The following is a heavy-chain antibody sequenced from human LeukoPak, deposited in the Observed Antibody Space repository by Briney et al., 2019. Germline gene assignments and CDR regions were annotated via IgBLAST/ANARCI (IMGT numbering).Heavy chain of an antibody. CDR2: IYSGGST. V-gene: IGHV3-66*02. CDR1: GFTDSSNY. J-gene: IGHJ4*01. D-gene: IGHD2-2*01. Sequence: GESLRLSCAASGFTDSSNYMRWVRQAAGKGLEWVSVIYSGGSTYYANSVKGLFTISRDNSKNALYLQMNSLRAEDTAVYYCARVPETPGQEYQPYYFDYWGQGTLVTVSS. CDR3: ARVPETPGQEYQPYYFDY.